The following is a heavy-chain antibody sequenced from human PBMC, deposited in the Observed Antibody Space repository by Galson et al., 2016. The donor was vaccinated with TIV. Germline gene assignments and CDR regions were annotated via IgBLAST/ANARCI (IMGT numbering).Heavy chain of an antibody. V-gene: IGHV1-69*13. CDR2: IIAIFGIP. Sequence: SVKVSCKASGGIFRGYAISWVRQAPGQGLEWMGGIIAIFGIPNYAQKFQGRVTITADESTTTVYMELSSLRSDDTAVYYCARGSSYYSNYLDVWGKGTTVTVSS. CDR3: ARGSSYYSNYLDV. D-gene: IGHD3-3*01. CDR1: GGIFRGYA. J-gene: IGHJ6*03.